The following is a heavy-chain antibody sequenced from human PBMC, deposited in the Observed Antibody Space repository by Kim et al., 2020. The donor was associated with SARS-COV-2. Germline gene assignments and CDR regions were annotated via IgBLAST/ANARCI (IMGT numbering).Heavy chain of an antibody. CDR1: SDSISSYY. D-gene: IGHD6-13*01. V-gene: IGHV4-59*01. CDR2: IYFSGST. Sequence: SETLSLTCTVSSDSISSYYWSWIRQLPGKGLEWLCYIYFSGSTDHNPSLNSQVPISLDTAKNKDSLDVNSVSAADTAVYYCTRSEGRGSWHQFDYWGQGMLVTVSS. CDR3: TRSEGRGSWHQFDY. J-gene: IGHJ4*02.